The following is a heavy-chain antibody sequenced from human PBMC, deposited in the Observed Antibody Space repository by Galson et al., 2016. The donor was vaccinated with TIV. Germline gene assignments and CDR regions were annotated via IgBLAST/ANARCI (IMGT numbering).Heavy chain of an antibody. J-gene: IGHJ4*02. CDR3: ARIGAYGDYIRGPLDY. V-gene: IGHV2-70*13. D-gene: IGHD4-17*01. Sequence: PALVKPTQTLRLTCTFSGFSLSTSGLCVTWIRQSPGKALEWLALIDWDGDTHYSKSLKTRLTTSKDTSEDQVVLTMTNMDPMDTATYYCARIGAYGDYIRGPLDYWGQGTPVTVSS. CDR1: GFSLSTSGLC. CDR2: IDWDGDT.